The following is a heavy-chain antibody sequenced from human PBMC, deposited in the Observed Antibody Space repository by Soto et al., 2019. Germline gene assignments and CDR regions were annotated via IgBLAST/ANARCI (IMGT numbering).Heavy chain of an antibody. V-gene: IGHV1-18*01. CDR2: ISTYSGDT. Sequence: QVHLVQSGVEVKTPGASVKVSCQASGYTFFTYDIIWVRQAPGQGLVWMGWISTYSGDTKYAQKFQGRVTMTTDTSTTTAYLELRSLRSDDTAVYYCARHHGPTTSENGFDPWGQGTLVTVSS. CDR1: GYTFFTYD. D-gene: IGHD5-12*01. J-gene: IGHJ5*02. CDR3: ARHHGPTTSENGFDP.